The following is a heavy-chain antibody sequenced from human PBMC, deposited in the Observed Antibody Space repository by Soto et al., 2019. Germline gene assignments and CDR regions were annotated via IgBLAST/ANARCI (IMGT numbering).Heavy chain of an antibody. Sequence: SGPTLVNPTQTLTLTCTFSGFSLTISGVGVGWIRQPPGQALEWLALTYWNDDNHYSPSLTSRLTITKDTSKNQVVLTMTNMDPVDTGTYYCVHMTQVWFAFDYSGQGSLVTSPQ. CDR1: GFSLTISGVG. J-gene: IGHJ4*02. CDR2: TYWNDDN. CDR3: VHMTQVWFAFDY. V-gene: IGHV2-5*04. D-gene: IGHD5-18*01.